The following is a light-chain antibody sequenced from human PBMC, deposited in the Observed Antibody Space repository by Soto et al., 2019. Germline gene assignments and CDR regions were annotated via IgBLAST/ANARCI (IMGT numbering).Light chain of an antibody. CDR3: QQYMRGPRT. Sequence: IGLTQSACTLSVSPGERATLSCRTSQNIXSKLAWYQQKAGQAPSVLXDDASTRATGIPARLSGSGSGTEFTLAVSSLQSEDYAVYFCQQYMRGPRTFGGGTKVDIK. J-gene: IGKJ4*01. CDR2: DAS. V-gene: IGKV3D-15*01. CDR1: QNIXSK.